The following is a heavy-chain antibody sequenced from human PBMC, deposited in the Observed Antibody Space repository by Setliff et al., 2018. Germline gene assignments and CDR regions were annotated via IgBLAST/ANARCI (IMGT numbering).Heavy chain of an antibody. Sequence: SETLSLTCAVYGDSFSDYYWGWVRQSPGKGLDWIGEINHSGTTNYDPSLEGRISISVDTSKNQLSLKVNSVSVADTAVYYCRLWFGELLRDYWGQGTLVT. V-gene: IGHV4-34*10. J-gene: IGHJ4*02. CDR1: GDSFSDYY. CDR2: INHSGTT. D-gene: IGHD3-10*01. CDR3: RLWFGELLRDY.